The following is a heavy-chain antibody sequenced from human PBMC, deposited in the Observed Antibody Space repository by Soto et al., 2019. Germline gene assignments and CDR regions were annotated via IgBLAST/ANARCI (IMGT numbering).Heavy chain of an antibody. Sequence: PSETLSLTCTVSGDSISSYYWSWIRQPPGKGLEWIGYIYYGGSTNYNPSLKSRVTISVDTSKNQFSLKLSSVTAADTAVYYCARGRSYSHLNWFDPWGQGTLVTVSS. CDR3: ARGRSYSHLNWFDP. CDR2: IYYGGST. V-gene: IGHV4-59*01. D-gene: IGHD2-15*01. CDR1: GDSISSYY. J-gene: IGHJ5*02.